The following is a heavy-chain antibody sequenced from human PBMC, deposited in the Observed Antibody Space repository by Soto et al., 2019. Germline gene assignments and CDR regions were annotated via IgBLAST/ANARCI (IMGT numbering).Heavy chain of an antibody. D-gene: IGHD6-19*01. V-gene: IGHV3-30*18. CDR1: GFTFSSYG. CDR3: AKDGIAVAGTDYYYYYGMDV. CDR2: ISYDGSNK. Sequence: GGSLRLSCAASGFTFSSYGMHWVRQAPGKGLEWVAVISYDGSNKYYADSVKGRFTISRDNSKNTLYLQMNSLRAEDTAVYYCAKDGIAVAGTDYYYYYGMDVWGQGTTVTVSS. J-gene: IGHJ6*02.